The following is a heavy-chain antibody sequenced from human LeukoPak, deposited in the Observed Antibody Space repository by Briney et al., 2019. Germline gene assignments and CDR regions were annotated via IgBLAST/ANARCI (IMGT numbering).Heavy chain of an antibody. Sequence: GASVKVSCKASGGTFSSYAISWVRQAPGQGLEWMGRIIPILGIANYAQKFQGRVTITADKSTSTAYMELSSLRSEDTAVYYCARALIYDWFDPWGQGTLVTVSS. CDR1: GGTFSSYA. CDR3: ARALIYDWFDP. D-gene: IGHD3-16*01. J-gene: IGHJ5*02. CDR2: IIPILGIA. V-gene: IGHV1-69*04.